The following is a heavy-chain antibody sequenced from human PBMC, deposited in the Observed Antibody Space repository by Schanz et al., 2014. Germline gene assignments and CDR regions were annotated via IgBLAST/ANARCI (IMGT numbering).Heavy chain of an antibody. D-gene: IGHD3-22*01. CDR3: ARSNYYDNSDYYNSFDY. J-gene: IGHJ4*02. V-gene: IGHV1-69*02. Sequence: GPEVKEPGASVKVSCKASGGTFSSYTISWVRQAPGQGLEWMGRIISILGIPNYAQKFQGRVTFTADKSTSTAYMELSSLKSEDTAVYYCARSNYYDNSDYYNSFDYWGQGTLVTVSS. CDR1: GGTFSSYT. CDR2: IISILGIP.